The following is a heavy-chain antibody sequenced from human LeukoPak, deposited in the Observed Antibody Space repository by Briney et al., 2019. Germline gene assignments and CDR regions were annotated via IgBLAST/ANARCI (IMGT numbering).Heavy chain of an antibody. J-gene: IGHJ4*02. CDR1: GFTFSNAW. V-gene: IGHV3-15*01. CDR3: TTELHTNLLPFDY. CDR2: IKSKTDGGTT. D-gene: IGHD1-1*01. Sequence: GGSLRLSCAASGFTFSNAWMSGVRQAPGKGLEGVARIKSKTDGGTTDYAAPVKGRFTISRDDSKNTLYLQMNSLKTEDTAVYYCTTELHTNLLPFDYWGQGTLVTVSS.